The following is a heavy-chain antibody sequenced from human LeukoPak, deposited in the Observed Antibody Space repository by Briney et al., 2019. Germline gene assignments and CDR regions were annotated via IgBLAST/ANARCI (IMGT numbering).Heavy chain of an antibody. Sequence: GGSLRLSCATSGFTFSRYAMHWVRQAPGKGLEWVALISYDANIGSNKYYADSVKGRFTISRDNSKNTLYLQMNSLRAEDTAVYYRARDVGYDFWSGYYQDYWGQGTLVTVSS. V-gene: IGHV3-30-3*01. J-gene: IGHJ4*02. CDR2: ISYDANIGSNK. D-gene: IGHD3-3*01. CDR1: GFTFSRYA. CDR3: ARDVGYDFWSGYYQDY.